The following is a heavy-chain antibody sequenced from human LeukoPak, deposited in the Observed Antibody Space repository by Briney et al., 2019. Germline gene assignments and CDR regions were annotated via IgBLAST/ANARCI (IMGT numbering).Heavy chain of an antibody. CDR1: GGSISSSSYY. CDR2: SYYSGST. V-gene: IGHV4-39*01. D-gene: IGHD6-13*01. Sequence: SETLSLTCTVSGGSISSSSYYWGWIRQPPGKGLEWIGSSYYSGSTYYNPSLKSRVTISVDTSKNQFSLNLNSVTAADTAVYYCARHSSSWYSLDYWGQGTLVTVSS. CDR3: ARHSSSWYSLDY. J-gene: IGHJ4*02.